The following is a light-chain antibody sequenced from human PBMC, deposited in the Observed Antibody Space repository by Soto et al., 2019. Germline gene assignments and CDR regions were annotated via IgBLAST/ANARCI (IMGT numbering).Light chain of an antibody. V-gene: IGLV2-8*01. CDR3: GSYTRSSTWV. J-gene: IGLJ3*02. Sequence: QSALTQPPSASGSPGQSVAISCTGTSSDVGGYNYVSWYQQHPGKAPKLMIYEVNKRPSGVPDRFSGSKSGNTASLTVSGLQAEDEADYYCGSYTRSSTWVFGGGTKLTVL. CDR1: SSDVGGYNY. CDR2: EVN.